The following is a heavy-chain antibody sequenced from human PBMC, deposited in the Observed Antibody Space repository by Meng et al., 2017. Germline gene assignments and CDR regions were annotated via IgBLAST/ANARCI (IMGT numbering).Heavy chain of an antibody. J-gene: IGHJ4*02. V-gene: IGHV3-43*01. Sequence: ESLKISCAASGFTFDDYTMHWVRQAPGKGLEWVSLISWDGGSTYYADSVKGRFTISRDNSKNSLYLQMNSLRTEDTALYYCAKDSVSVAGTLYAPLNYWGQGKLV. CDR2: ISWDGGST. CDR1: GFTFDDYT. CDR3: AKDSVSVAGTLYAPLNY. D-gene: IGHD6-19*01.